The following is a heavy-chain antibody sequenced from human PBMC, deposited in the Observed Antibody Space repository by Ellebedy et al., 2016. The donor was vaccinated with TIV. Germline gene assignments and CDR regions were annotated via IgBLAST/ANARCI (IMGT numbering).Heavy chain of an antibody. Sequence: ASVKVSXKVSGYTLTELSMHWVRQAPGKGLEWMGGFDPEDGETIYAQKFQGRVTMTEDTSTDTAYMELSSLRSEDTAVYYCATSHSSGWNWFDPWGQGTLVTVSS. D-gene: IGHD6-19*01. CDR1: GYTLTELS. CDR2: FDPEDGET. V-gene: IGHV1-24*01. CDR3: ATSHSSGWNWFDP. J-gene: IGHJ5*02.